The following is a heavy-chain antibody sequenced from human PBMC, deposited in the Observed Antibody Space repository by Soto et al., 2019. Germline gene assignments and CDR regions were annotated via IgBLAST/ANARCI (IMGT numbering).Heavy chain of an antibody. CDR1: GYSFITFY. CDR3: ARGDFDQ. J-gene: IGHJ4*02. CDR2: INPSGGAT. Sequence: ASVKDSCKTSGYSFITFYMHWVRQAPGQVRECTVIINPSGGATSYTHKFQGRVTMTRDTATTTVYMELSGRRSEDTAIYYCARGDFDQWGQGTLVTVSS. V-gene: IGHV1-46*01.